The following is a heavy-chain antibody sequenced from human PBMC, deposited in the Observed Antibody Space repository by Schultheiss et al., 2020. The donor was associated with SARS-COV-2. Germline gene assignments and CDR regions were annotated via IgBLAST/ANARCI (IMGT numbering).Heavy chain of an antibody. CDR1: GGSFSGYY. D-gene: IGHD5-18*01. J-gene: IGHJ4*02. CDR3: ARDRGYSYGLD. Sequence: SETLSLTCAVYGGSFSGYYWSWIRQPPGKGLEWIGEINHSGSTNYNPSLKSRVTISVDTSKNQFSLKLSSVTAADTAVYYCARDRGYSYGLDWGQGTLVTVSS. CDR2: INHSGST. V-gene: IGHV4-34*01.